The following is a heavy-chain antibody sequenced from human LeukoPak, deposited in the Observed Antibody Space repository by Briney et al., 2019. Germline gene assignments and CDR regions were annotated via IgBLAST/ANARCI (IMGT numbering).Heavy chain of an antibody. CDR1: GFTFSDYY. D-gene: IGHD3-9*01. CDR3: ARDRTFEYEAPFDL. J-gene: IGHJ2*01. Sequence: GGSLRLSCAASGFTFSDYYVSWIRQAPGKGLEWVSYISSSGSTIYYADSVKGRFTISRDNAKNSLYLQMNSLRAEDTAVYYCARDRTFEYEAPFDLWGRGTLVTVSS. V-gene: IGHV3-11*01. CDR2: ISSSGSTI.